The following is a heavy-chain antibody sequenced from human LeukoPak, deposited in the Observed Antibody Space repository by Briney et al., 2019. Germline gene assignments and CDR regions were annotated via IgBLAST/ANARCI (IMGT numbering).Heavy chain of an antibody. V-gene: IGHV3-21*01. CDR2: ISSSSSYL. J-gene: IGHJ4*02. Sequence: GGSLRLSCVASGFTFSTYTMNWVRQAPGKGLEWVSSISSSSSYLYYADSVKGRFTISRDNAKNSLYLQMNSLRAEDTAVYYCARGANYVILTGYLDYWGQGTLVTVSS. D-gene: IGHD3-9*01. CDR3: ARGANYVILTGYLDY. CDR1: GFTFSTYT.